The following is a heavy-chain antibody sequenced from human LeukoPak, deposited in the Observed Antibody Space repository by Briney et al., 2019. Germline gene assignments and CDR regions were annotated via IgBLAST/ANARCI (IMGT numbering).Heavy chain of an antibody. V-gene: IGHV1-69*02. CDR1: GGTFSSYK. D-gene: IGHD3-10*01. CDR2: IIRILGIV. J-gene: IGHJ4*02. Sequence: GGSLRVSCTASGGTFSSYKMSWVRQAPGQGLEWMGRIIRILGIVNYAEKFKGRFTITADKSTSTAHMELSSLRSEDTAVYYCAAGPYGSPHWRFGYVYWGQGTLVTVSS. CDR3: AAGPYGSPHWRFGYVY.